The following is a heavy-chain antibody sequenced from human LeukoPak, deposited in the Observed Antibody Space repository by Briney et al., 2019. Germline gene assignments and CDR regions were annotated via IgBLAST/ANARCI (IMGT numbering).Heavy chain of an antibody. V-gene: IGHV3-33*08. CDR2: IWPDGSNE. CDR3: ARGCGGGPGCYILDY. J-gene: IGHJ4*02. CDR1: GFTFSSYA. Sequence: PGGSLRLSCAASGFTFSSYAMSWVRQAPGKGLEWVAIIWPDGSNEVYIESVKGRFTISRDNSKNTLYLHMNSLRGEDTAMYYCARGCGGGPGCYILDYWGQGTLVTVSS. D-gene: IGHD2-21*01.